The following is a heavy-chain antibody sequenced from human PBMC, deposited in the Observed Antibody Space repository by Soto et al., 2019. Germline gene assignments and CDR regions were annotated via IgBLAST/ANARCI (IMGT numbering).Heavy chain of an antibody. Sequence: EVQLLESGGGLVQPGGSLSLSCAASGFTFSSYAMRWVRQAPVKGLEWVSAISGSGDSTYYADSVKGRFTISRDNSKNSLYLQMNSLRAEDTAVYYCARRGSRRYYDYWGQGTLVTVSS. CDR2: ISGSGDST. J-gene: IGHJ4*02. CDR3: ARRGSRRYYDY. D-gene: IGHD1-26*01. V-gene: IGHV3-23*01. CDR1: GFTFSSYA.